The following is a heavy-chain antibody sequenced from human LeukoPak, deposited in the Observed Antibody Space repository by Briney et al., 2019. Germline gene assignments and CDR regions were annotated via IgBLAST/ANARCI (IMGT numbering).Heavy chain of an antibody. CDR3: AKDRGYCSGGSCHNWFDP. J-gene: IGHJ5*02. D-gene: IGHD2-15*01. V-gene: IGHV3-23*01. Sequence: PGGSLRLSCAASGFTFSSHAMSWVRQAPGKGLEWVSAISGSGGSTYYADSVKGRFTISRDNSKNTLYLQMNSLRAEDTAVYYCAKDRGYCSGGSCHNWFDPWGQGTLVTVSS. CDR1: GFTFSSHA. CDR2: ISGSGGST.